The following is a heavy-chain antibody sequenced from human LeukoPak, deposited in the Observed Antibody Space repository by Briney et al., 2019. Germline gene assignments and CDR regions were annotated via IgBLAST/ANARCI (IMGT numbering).Heavy chain of an antibody. J-gene: IGHJ2*01. CDR3: VREDPRTAYWCCGP. Sequence: PGGSLRLSCAASGFTLSSYWMHWLRQAPWEGLVWVSHLNSDGSGITYADYAKGRFTIARYNAKNTLDLQMNSLRAEDTDVYFCVREDPRTAYWCCGPWGRGTLVSVSS. CDR1: GFTLSSYW. CDR2: LNSDGSGI. V-gene: IGHV3-74*01.